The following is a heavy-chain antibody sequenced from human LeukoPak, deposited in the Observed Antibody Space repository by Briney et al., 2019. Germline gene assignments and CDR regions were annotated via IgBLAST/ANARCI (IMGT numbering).Heavy chain of an antibody. CDR1: GFTFSSYW. Sequence: GGSLRLSCAASGFTFSSYWMSWVRQAPGKGLEWVANIKQDGSEKYHVDSVKGRFTISRDNAKNSLYLQMNSLRAEDTAVYYCARDPIGYCSSTSCSPRWGQGTLVTVSS. D-gene: IGHD2-2*01. CDR2: IKQDGSEK. J-gene: IGHJ4*02. CDR3: ARDPIGYCSSTSCSPR. V-gene: IGHV3-7*01.